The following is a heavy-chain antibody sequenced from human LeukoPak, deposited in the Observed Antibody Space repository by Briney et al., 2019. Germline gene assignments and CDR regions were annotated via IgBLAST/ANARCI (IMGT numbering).Heavy chain of an antibody. CDR2: IYSGGRT. CDR3: ARDRAGDGGHFDY. D-gene: IGHD4-17*01. CDR1: GFTVSNNY. V-gene: IGHV3-66*01. J-gene: IGHJ4*02. Sequence: PGGSLRLSCAASGFTVSNNYMNWVRQAPGKGLEWVSLIYSGGRTYYADSVKGRFTIFRDDSKNTPYLQMNSLRDEDTAVYYCARDRAGDGGHFDYWGQGTLVTVSS.